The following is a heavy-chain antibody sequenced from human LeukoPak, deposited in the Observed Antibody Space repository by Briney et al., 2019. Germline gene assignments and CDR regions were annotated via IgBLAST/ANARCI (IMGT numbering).Heavy chain of an antibody. J-gene: IGHJ4*02. CDR1: GGSISGYY. V-gene: IGHV4-59*01. D-gene: IGHD1-26*01. CDR3: ARGLLVGNTGYYSDY. Sequence: SETLSLTCTVSGGSISGYYWTWIRQPPGKGLEWIGYIYYSGSTNYHPSLKSRVTLSVDTSKRQFSLKLSSVTAADTAVYYCARGLLVGNTGYYSDYWGQGTLVTVSS. CDR2: IYYSGST.